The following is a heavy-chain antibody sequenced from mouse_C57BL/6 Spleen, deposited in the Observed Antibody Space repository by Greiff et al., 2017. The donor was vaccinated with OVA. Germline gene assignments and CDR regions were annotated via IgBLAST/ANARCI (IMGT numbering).Heavy chain of an antibody. CDR3: ARWAWTAMDY. J-gene: IGHJ4*01. V-gene: IGHV1-53*01. CDR1: GYTFTSYW. CDR2: INPSNGGT. Sequence: QVQLQQPGTELVKPGASVKLSCKASGYTFTSYWMHWVKQRPGQGLEWIGIINPSNGGTTYNEKFKSKATLTVDKSSSTAYMQLSSLTSEDSAVYYCARWAWTAMDYWGQGTSVTVSS.